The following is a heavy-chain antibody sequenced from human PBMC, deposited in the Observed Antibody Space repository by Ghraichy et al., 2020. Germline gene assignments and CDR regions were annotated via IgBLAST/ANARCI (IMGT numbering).Heavy chain of an antibody. CDR1: GFTFSSYA. Sequence: GGSLRLSCAASGFTFSSYAMSWVRQAPGKGLEWVSAISGSGGSTYYADSVKGRFTISRDNSKNTLYLQMNSLRAEDTAVYYCAKASSYYDSSGYYYYFDYWGQGTLVTVSS. CDR2: ISGSGGST. V-gene: IGHV3-23*01. D-gene: IGHD3-22*01. CDR3: AKASSYYDSSGYYYYFDY. J-gene: IGHJ4*02.